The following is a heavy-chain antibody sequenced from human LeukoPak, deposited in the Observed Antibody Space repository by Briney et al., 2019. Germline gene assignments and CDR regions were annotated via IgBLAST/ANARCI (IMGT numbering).Heavy chain of an antibody. V-gene: IGHV4-59*08. CDR2: IYYSGST. D-gene: IGHD3-16*01. J-gene: IGHJ4*02. Sequence: SETLSLTCTVSGGSISGYYWSWIRQPPGKGLEWIGHIYYSGSTNYNPPLKSRVTISVDTSKNQFSLKMTSVTAADTAVYYCVRHPWRMGSRDYNFDDWGQGTLVTVSS. CDR1: GGSISGYY. CDR3: VRHPWRMGSRDYNFDD.